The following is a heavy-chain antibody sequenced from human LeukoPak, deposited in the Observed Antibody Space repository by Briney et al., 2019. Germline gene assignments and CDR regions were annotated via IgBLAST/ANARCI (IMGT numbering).Heavy chain of an antibody. CDR3: ARRRYYYDSSGYKANIEYYLDY. CDR2: INPSGGST. CDR1: GYTFTSYY. D-gene: IGHD3-22*01. J-gene: IGHJ4*02. Sequence: APVKVSCKASGYTFTSYYMHWVRPAPGQGLEWMGIINPSGGSTGYAQKFQGRVTMTRDTSTSTVYMELSSLRSEDTAVYYCARRRYYYDSSGYKANIEYYLDYWGQGTLVTVSS. V-gene: IGHV1-46*01.